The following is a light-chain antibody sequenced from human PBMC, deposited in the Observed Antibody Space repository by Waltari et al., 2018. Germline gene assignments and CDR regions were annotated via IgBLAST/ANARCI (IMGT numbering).Light chain of an antibody. Sequence: EIVLTQSPGTLPLSPGERATLSCRASQSVSTISLTWYQQKPVQAPRLLSYVTSSRATGIPDRFSGSGSGTDCTLTISRLQPEDFAIYYCQQYDGIVVTFGGGTKVEI. V-gene: IGKV3-20*01. J-gene: IGKJ4*01. CDR1: QSVSTIS. CDR2: VTS. CDR3: QQYDGIVVT.